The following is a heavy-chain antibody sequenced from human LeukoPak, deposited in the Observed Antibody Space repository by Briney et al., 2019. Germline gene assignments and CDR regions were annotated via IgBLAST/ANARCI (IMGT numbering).Heavy chain of an antibody. V-gene: IGHV3-33*06. CDR2: IWYDGSNK. D-gene: IGHD3-22*01. J-gene: IGHJ5*02. Sequence: PGRSLRLSCAASGFTFSSYGMHWVRQAPGKGLEWVAVIWYDGSNKYYADSVKGRFTISRDNSKNTLYLQMNSLRAEDTAVYYCAKDRRNYDSSSPGTFDPWGQGTLVTVSS. CDR3: AKDRRNYDSSSPGTFDP. CDR1: GFTFSSYG.